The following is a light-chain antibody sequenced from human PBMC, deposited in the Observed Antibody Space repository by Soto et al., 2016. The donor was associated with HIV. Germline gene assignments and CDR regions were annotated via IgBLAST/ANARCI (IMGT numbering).Light chain of an antibody. CDR2: KAS. J-gene: IGKJ2*01. CDR3: QQSDTAPYT. Sequence: DIQMTQSPSTLSASVGDRVTITCRASQSISRWLAWYQQKAGKAPKVLIYKASSLESGVPSRFVGSGSETSFSLTLRGLKAEDSATYFCQQSDTAPYTFGRGPRCRSN. V-gene: IGKV1-5*03. CDR1: QSISRW.